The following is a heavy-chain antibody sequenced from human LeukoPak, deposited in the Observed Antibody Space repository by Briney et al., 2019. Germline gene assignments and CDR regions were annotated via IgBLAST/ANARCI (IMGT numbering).Heavy chain of an antibody. D-gene: IGHD6-6*01. Sequence: PGGSLRLSCAASGFTFSSYGMHWVRQAPGKGLEWVAFIRYDGSNKYYADSVKGRFTISRDNSKNTLYLQMNSLRAEDTAVYYCAKDQVYSSSSYYYMDVWGKGTTVTVSS. CDR3: AKDQVYSSSSYYYMDV. CDR1: GFTFSSYG. CDR2: IRYDGSNK. V-gene: IGHV3-30*02. J-gene: IGHJ6*03.